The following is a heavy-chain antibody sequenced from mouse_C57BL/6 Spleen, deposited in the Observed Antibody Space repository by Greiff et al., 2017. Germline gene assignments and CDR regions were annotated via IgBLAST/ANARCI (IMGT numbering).Heavy chain of an antibody. CDR1: GYTFTGYW. J-gene: IGHJ1*03. D-gene: IGHD2-2*01. CDR3: ASYGGGYDGRFYWYFDV. CDR2: ILPGSGST. V-gene: IGHV1-9*01. Sequence: QVQLKESGAELMKPGASVKLSCKATGYTFTGYWIEWVKQRPGHGLEWIGEILPGSGSTNYNEKFKGKAPFTADTSSTTAYMQLSSLTTEYSAIYYCASYGGGYDGRFYWYFDVWGTGTTVTVSS.